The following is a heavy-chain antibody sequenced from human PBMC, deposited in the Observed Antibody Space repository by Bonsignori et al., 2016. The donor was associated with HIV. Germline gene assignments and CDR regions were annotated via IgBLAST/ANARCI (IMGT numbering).Heavy chain of an antibody. CDR3: ARAPPLSYYYDSSGYTGGDYMDV. J-gene: IGHJ6*03. CDR2: ISSSSSTI. V-gene: IGHV3-48*02. D-gene: IGHD3-22*01. Sequence: WIRQPPGKGLEWVSYISSSSSTIYYADSVKGRFTISRDNAKNSLYLQMNSLRDEDTAVYYCARAPPLSYYYDSSGYTGGDYMDVWGKGTTVTVSS.